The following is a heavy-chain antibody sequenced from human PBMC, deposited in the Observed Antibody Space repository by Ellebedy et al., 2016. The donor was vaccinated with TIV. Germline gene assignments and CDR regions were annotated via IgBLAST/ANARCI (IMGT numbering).Heavy chain of an antibody. J-gene: IGHJ5*02. Sequence: AASVKVSCKASGYTFTNFGLNWVRQAPGQGPEWMGWISPYNGNTNYAQRLQGRITMTTDTSSTTANMELRSLRSDDTAVYYCARGKKTSTTPWFDPWGQGTLVIVSS. CDR3: ARGKKTSTTPWFDP. D-gene: IGHD4-11*01. V-gene: IGHV1-18*04. CDR2: ISPYNGNT. CDR1: GYTFTNFG.